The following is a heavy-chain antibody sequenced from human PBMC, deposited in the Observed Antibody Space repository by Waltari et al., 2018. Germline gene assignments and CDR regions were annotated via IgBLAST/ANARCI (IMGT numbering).Heavy chain of an antibody. CDR3: AREAATIQTYFDY. V-gene: IGHV3-72*01. Sequence: EVQLVEYGGGLVQPGGSLRLSCAASGFRFSEQDLDWVRQAPGKGLEWVGRTRNKVNSYTTEYAASVKGRFTISRDDSKNSLHLQMNSLKTEDTAVYYCAREAATIQTYFDYWGQGTLVTVSS. D-gene: IGHD5-12*01. J-gene: IGHJ4*02. CDR1: GFRFSEQD. CDR2: TRNKVNSYTT.